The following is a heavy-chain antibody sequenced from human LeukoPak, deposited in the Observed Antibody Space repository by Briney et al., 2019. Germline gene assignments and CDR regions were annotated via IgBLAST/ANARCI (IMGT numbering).Heavy chain of an antibody. D-gene: IGHD3-16*01. CDR1: GFTFSTYW. CDR2: IKEDGSET. Sequence: PGGSLRLSCAASGFTFSTYWMCWVRQAPGKGLEWVANIKEDGSETNYVESVKGRFFISRDNAKNSQHLQMNSLRVEDTAVYYCARCEGFYDYFSGNPTYYFDMDVWGKGTTVTASS. CDR3: ARCEGFYDYFSGNPTYYFDMDV. V-gene: IGHV3-7*01. J-gene: IGHJ6*03.